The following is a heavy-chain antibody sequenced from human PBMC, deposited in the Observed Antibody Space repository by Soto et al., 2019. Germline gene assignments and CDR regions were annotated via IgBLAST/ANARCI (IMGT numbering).Heavy chain of an antibody. Sequence: QVQLVQSGAEVKNPGASVKVSCKASGYTFTTYYMHWLRQARGQGLEWMGIITPSSGSTRYEQKFQDIVTMTRDTSTSTVYIELSSLRSEDTAVYYWARAVSTNTAPIDYWGQGTLVTVSS. V-gene: IGHV1-46*01. CDR1: GYTFTTYY. D-gene: IGHD4-17*01. CDR2: ITPSSGST. CDR3: ARAVSTNTAPIDY. J-gene: IGHJ4*02.